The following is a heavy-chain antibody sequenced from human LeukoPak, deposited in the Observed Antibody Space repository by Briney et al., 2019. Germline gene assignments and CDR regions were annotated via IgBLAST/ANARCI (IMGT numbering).Heavy chain of an antibody. CDR3: ARDILWSGYSSSAFDI. Sequence: GGSLRLSCAASGFTFSSYAMHWVRQAPGKGLEWVAVISYDGSNKYYADSVRGRFTISRDNSKDTLYLQMNSLRAEDTAVYYCARDILWSGYSSSAFDIWGQGTMVTVSS. J-gene: IGHJ3*02. CDR1: GFTFSSYA. V-gene: IGHV3-30-3*01. D-gene: IGHD3-3*01. CDR2: ISYDGSNK.